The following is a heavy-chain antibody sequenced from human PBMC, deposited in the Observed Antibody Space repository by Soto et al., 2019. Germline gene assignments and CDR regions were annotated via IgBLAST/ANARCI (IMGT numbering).Heavy chain of an antibody. Sequence: EASVKVSCKASGYTFTGYYMHWVRQAPGQGLEWMGWINPNSGGTNYAQKFQGWVTMTRDTSISTAYMELSRLRSDDTAVYYCARDGLDYGDVLDAFDIWGQGTMVTVSS. CDR2: INPNSGGT. CDR1: GYTFTGYY. CDR3: ARDGLDYGDVLDAFDI. J-gene: IGHJ3*02. D-gene: IGHD4-17*01. V-gene: IGHV1-2*04.